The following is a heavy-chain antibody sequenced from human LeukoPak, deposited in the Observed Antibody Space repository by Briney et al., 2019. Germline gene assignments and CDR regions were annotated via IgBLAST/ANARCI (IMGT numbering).Heavy chain of an antibody. Sequence: PSETLSLTCTVSDGSFTGYYWSWIHQPPGKGLEWIGEINHSEGTNYNPSLKSRVTISVDTSKNQFSLKLSSVTAADTALYYCARGLRRLAGYGYYYYYYMDVWAKGTTVSVSS. D-gene: IGHD5-18*01. CDR1: DGSFTGYY. J-gene: IGHJ6*03. CDR3: ARGLRRLAGYGYYYYYYMDV. CDR2: INHSEGT. V-gene: IGHV4-34*01.